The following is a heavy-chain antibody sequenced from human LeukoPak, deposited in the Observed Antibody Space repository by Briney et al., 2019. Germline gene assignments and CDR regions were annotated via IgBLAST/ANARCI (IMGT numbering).Heavy chain of an antibody. Sequence: GASVTVSCKASGYTFTSYDINWVRQATGQGLEWMGWMNPNSGNTGYAQKFQGRVTMTRNTSISTAYMELSSMRSEDTAVYYCARVMGIAVANDYWGQGTLVTVSS. J-gene: IGHJ4*02. V-gene: IGHV1-8*01. CDR3: ARVMGIAVANDY. CDR2: MNPNSGNT. D-gene: IGHD6-19*01. CDR1: GYTFTSYD.